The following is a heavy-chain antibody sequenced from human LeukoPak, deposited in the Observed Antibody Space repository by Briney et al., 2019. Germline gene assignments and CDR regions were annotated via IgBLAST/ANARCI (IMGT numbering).Heavy chain of an antibody. CDR1: GFTFSDHY. CDR2: ITSSGSIT. J-gene: IGHJ4*02. Sequence: GGSLRLSCTASGFTFSDHYMSWFRLSPGKGLEWLSYITSSGSITDYADSVKGRFTISRDNAKNTMFLQMNSLRHEDTAVYYCARDPDYGDPEWGQGTLVTVSS. CDR3: ARDPDYGDPE. V-gene: IGHV3-11*01. D-gene: IGHD4-17*01.